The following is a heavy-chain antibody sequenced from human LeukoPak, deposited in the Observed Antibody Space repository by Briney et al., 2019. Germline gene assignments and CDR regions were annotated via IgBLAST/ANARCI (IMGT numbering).Heavy chain of an antibody. CDR3: TRHYLLGGGIAYFDY. Sequence: GGSLRLSCAASGFTFSGSAMHWVRQASGKGLEWVGRIRSKANSYATAYAASVKGRFTISRGDSKNTAYLQMNSLKTEDTAVYYCTRHYLLGGGIAYFDYWGQGTLVTVSS. J-gene: IGHJ4*02. CDR1: GFTFSGSA. V-gene: IGHV3-73*01. D-gene: IGHD2-15*01. CDR2: IRSKANSYAT.